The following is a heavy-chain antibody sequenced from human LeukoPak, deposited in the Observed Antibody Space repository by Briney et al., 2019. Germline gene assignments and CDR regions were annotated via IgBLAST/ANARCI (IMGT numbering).Heavy chain of an antibody. CDR3: AKEGTAQISTWYDY. J-gene: IGHJ4*02. CDR2: VSYEGKSQ. CDR1: GFTFSNYG. D-gene: IGHD6-13*01. Sequence: GGSLRLSCATSGFTFSNYGMHWVRQAPGKVLEWVAVVSYEGKSQYYADSVRGRFTISRDNSKNTLYLQMNSLRGEDAAVYYCAKEGTAQISTWYDYWGQGTLVTVSS. V-gene: IGHV3-30*18.